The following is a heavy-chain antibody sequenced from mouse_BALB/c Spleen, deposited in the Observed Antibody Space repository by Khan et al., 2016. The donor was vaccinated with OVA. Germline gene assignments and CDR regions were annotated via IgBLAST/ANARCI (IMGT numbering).Heavy chain of an antibody. CDR1: GFSLTNYG. D-gene: IGHD2-10*01. CDR2: MWSDGSA. Sequence: VQLKESGPGLVAPSQSLSITCTFSGFSLTNYGVHWVRQPPGKGLEWLVVMWSDGSATYNSALKSRLTISKDNSKSQVFLKMNSRQTDDTAMYFCARQPYYHYNIMDYWGQGTSVTVSS. V-gene: IGHV2-6-1*01. J-gene: IGHJ4*01. CDR3: ARQPYYHYNIMDY.